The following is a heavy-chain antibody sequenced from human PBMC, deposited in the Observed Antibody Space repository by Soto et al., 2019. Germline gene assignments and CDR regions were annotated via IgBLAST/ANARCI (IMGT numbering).Heavy chain of an antibody. V-gene: IGHV1-3*01. Sequence: ASVKVSCKASGFIFTTYNIHWVRQAPGQRLEWMGWINAGNGNTKYSQKFQGRVTITRDTSASTAYMELSSLRSEDTAVYYCARPSSGGGVNYWGQGTLVTVSS. CDR3: ARPSSGGGVNY. J-gene: IGHJ4*02. CDR2: INAGNGNT. D-gene: IGHD6-6*01. CDR1: GFIFTTYN.